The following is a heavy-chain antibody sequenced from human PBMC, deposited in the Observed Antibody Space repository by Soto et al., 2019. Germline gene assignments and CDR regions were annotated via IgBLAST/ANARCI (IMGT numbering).Heavy chain of an antibody. CDR3: TTWLFGWPYYYYGMDV. D-gene: IGHD3-10*01. CDR2: IKSKTDGGTT. V-gene: IGHV3-15*07. Sequence: PGGSLRLSCAASGFTFSNAWMNWVRQAPGKGLEWVGRIKSKTDGGTTDYAAPVKGRFTISRDDSKNTLYLQMNSLKTEDTAVYYCTTWLFGWPYYYYGMDVWGQGTTVTVSS. J-gene: IGHJ6*02. CDR1: GFTFSNAW.